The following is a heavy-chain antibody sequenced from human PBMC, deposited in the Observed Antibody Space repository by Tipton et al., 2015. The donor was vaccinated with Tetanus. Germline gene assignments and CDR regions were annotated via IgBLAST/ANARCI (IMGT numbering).Heavy chain of an antibody. V-gene: IGHV1-2*02. Sequence: QLVQSGAEVKKPGASVKVSCKASGYTFTGYYIYWVRQAPGQGLEWMGWIDPNSGGTVYAQKFQGRVTMTRDTSISTAYMELRSLRSDDPAVYYCARLSQSLFLTLMHWWFDPWGQGTLVTVSS. CDR1: GYTFTGYY. J-gene: IGHJ5*02. CDR2: IDPNSGGT. CDR3: ARLSQSLFLTLMHWWFDP. D-gene: IGHD2-21*01.